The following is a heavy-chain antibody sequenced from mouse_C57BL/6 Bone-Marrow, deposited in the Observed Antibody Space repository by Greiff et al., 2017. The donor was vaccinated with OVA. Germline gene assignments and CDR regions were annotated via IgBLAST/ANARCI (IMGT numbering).Heavy chain of an antibody. Sequence: QVQLKQPGAELVRPGSSVKLSCKASGYTFTSYWMDWVKQRPGQGLEWIGNIYPSDSETHYNQKFKDKATLTVDKSSSTAYMQLSSLTSEDSAVYYCARLYYYGSSPFDYWGQGTTLTVSS. D-gene: IGHD1-1*01. V-gene: IGHV1-61*01. J-gene: IGHJ2*01. CDR1: GYTFTSYW. CDR3: ARLYYYGSSPFDY. CDR2: IYPSDSET.